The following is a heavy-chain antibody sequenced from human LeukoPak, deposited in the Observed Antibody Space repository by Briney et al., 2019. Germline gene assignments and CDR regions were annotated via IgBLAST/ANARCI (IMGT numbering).Heavy chain of an antibody. D-gene: IGHD5-18*01. Sequence: SETLSLTCTVSGGSISSGSYYWSWIRQPAGKGLEWIGRIYTSGSTNYNPSLKSRVTMSVDSSKNQFSLILISVTAADTAVYYCARGNEYSYGLDVWGQGTMVTVSS. J-gene: IGHJ3*01. V-gene: IGHV4-61*02. CDR3: ARGNEYSYGLDV. CDR2: IYTSGST. CDR1: GGSISSGSYY.